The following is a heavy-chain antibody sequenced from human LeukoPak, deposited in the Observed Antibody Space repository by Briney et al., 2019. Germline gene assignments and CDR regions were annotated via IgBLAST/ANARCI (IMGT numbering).Heavy chain of an antibody. J-gene: IGHJ4*02. V-gene: IGHV3-53*01. CDR3: ARDVRYCSGGSCSS. Sequence: GGSLRLSCAASGFTVSSNYMSWVRQAPGKGLEWVSVIYNSGGTYYADSVKGRFTISRDNSKNTLYPQMNSLRAEDTAVYYCARDVRYCSGGSCSSWGPGTLVTVSS. D-gene: IGHD2-15*01. CDR2: IYNSGGT. CDR1: GFTVSSNY.